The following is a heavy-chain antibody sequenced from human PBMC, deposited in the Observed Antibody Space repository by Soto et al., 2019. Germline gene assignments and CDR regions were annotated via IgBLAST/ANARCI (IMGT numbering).Heavy chain of an antibody. CDR2: IYYSGST. Sequence: PSETLSLTCTVSGGSISSYYWSWIRQPPGKGLEWIGYIYYSGSTNYNPSLKSRVTISVDTSKNQFSLKLSSVTAADTAVYYCARHAKQWLVQGALDYWGQGTLVTVSS. V-gene: IGHV4-59*08. J-gene: IGHJ4*02. CDR3: ARHAKQWLVQGALDY. CDR1: GGSISSYY. D-gene: IGHD6-19*01.